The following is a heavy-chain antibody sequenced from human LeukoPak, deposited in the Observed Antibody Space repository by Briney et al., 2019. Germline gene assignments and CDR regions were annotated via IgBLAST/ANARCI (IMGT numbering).Heavy chain of an antibody. J-gene: IGHJ6*03. Sequence: GGSLRLSCAASGFTFSSYAMSWVRQAPGKGLEWVSAISGSDGSTYYADSVKGRFTISRDNSKNMLYLQMNSLRAEDTAIYYCAMRTTVTTVYYYYMDVWGKGTTVTVSS. CDR3: AMRTTVTTVYYYYMDV. CDR2: ISGSDGST. CDR1: GFTFSSYA. V-gene: IGHV3-23*01. D-gene: IGHD4-17*01.